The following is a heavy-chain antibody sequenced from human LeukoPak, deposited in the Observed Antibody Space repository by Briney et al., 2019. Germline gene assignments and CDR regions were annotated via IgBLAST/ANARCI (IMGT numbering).Heavy chain of an antibody. J-gene: IGHJ4*02. CDR1: GYSFTSNY. CDR2: IYPRDGST. CDR3: ARDQEGFDY. V-gene: IGHV1-46*01. Sequence: ASVTVSCKVSGYSFTSNYIHWVRQAPGQGLEWMGMIYPRDGSTSYAQRFQDRVTVTRDTATSTVHMGLSGLRSEDTAVYYCARDQEGFDYWGQGTLVTVSS.